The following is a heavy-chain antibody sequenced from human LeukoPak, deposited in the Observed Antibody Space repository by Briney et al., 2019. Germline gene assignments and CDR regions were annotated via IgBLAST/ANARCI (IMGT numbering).Heavy chain of an antibody. V-gene: IGHV3-30-3*01. CDR1: GFTFSSYA. CDR2: ISYDGSNK. D-gene: IGHD6-13*01. CDR3: AKDIGQQLLNGLNYFDS. Sequence: PGRSLRLSCAASGFTFSSYAMHWVRQAPGKGLEWVAVISYDGSNKYYADSVKGRFTISRDNSKNTLYLQMNSLTAEDTALYYCAKDIGQQLLNGLNYFDSWGQGTLVTVSS. J-gene: IGHJ4*02.